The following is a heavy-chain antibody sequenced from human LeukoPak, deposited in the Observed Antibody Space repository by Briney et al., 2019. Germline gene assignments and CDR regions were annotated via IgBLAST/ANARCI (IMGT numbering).Heavy chain of an antibody. D-gene: IGHD2-15*01. CDR3: ARGNYCSGGSCYSVPIDY. CDR2: ISSSSSYI. CDR1: GFTFSSYS. J-gene: IGHJ4*02. V-gene: IGHV3-21*01. Sequence: GGSLRLSCAASGFTFSSYSMNWVRQAPGKGLEWVSSISSSSSYIYYADSVKGRFTISRDNAKNSLYLQMNSLGAEDTAVYYCARGNYCSGGSCYSVPIDYWGQGTLVTVSS.